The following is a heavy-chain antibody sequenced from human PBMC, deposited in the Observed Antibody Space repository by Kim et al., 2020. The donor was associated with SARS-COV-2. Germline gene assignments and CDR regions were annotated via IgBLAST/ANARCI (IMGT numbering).Heavy chain of an antibody. J-gene: IGHJ6*02. CDR2: IIPILGIA. Sequence: SVKVSCKASGGTFSSYTISWVRQAPGQGLEWMGRIIPILGIANYAQKFQGRVTITADKSTSTAYMELSSLRSEDTAVYYCARVLPYYYYGMDVWGQGTTVTVSS. V-gene: IGHV1-69*02. CDR3: ARVLPYYYYGMDV. CDR1: GGTFSSYT.